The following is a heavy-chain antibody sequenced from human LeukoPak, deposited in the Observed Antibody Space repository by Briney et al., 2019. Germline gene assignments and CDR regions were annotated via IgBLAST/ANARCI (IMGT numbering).Heavy chain of an antibody. V-gene: IGHV1-2*02. CDR3: ARAAVTTFPYFDY. D-gene: IGHD4-17*01. CDR2: VNPNGGAT. CDR1: GYTFTGYY. Sequence: ASVKVSCKASGYTFTGYYMHWVRQAPGQGLEWMGWVNPNGGATNYAQKFQGRVTMTRDTSISTAYMELSRLRSDDTAVYYCARAAVTTFPYFDYWGQGTLVTVSS. J-gene: IGHJ4*02.